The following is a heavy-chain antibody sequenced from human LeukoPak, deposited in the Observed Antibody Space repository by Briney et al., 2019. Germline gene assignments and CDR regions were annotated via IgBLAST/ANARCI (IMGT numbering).Heavy chain of an antibody. CDR3: ARRRYGDYRYYYFDY. V-gene: IGHV4-39*01. CDR1: GGSISSSSYY. J-gene: IGHJ4*02. D-gene: IGHD4-17*01. Sequence: SETLSLTCTVSGGSISSSSYYWGWIRQPPGKGLEWIGSIYYSGSTYYNPSLKSRVTISVETSKNQFSLKLSSVTAADTAVFYCARRRYGDYRYYYFDYWGQGTLVTVSS. CDR2: IYYSGST.